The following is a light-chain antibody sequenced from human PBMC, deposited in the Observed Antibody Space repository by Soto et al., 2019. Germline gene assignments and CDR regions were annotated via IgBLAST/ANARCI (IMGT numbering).Light chain of an antibody. CDR2: RVS. Sequence: QSALTPPASVSGSPGQSITISCTGTSSDIGAHKYVAWYQQNPGKAPKFIIYRVSNRPSGVSNRFSGSKSGNTASLPISGLQAEDEADYYCSSYTNTTTLNVVFGGGTKLTVL. V-gene: IGLV2-14*01. J-gene: IGLJ2*01. CDR3: SSYTNTTTLNVV. CDR1: SSDIGAHKY.